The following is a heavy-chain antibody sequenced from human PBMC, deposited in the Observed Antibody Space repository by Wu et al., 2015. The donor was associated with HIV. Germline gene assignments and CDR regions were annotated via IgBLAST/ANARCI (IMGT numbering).Heavy chain of an antibody. CDR1: GFTFTYSA. CDR3: ARDPGIAAAGTPWFDP. J-gene: IGHJ5*02. Sequence: QVQLVQSGPEVKKPGASVKVSCRTSGFTFTYSAISWVRQAPGQGLEWMGWISAYNGDTNYAQQFQGRVTLTTDTSTTTAYMELRSLRSDDTAVHYCARDPGIAAAGTPWFDPWGQGTLVTVSS. V-gene: IGHV1-18*01. D-gene: IGHD6-13*01. CDR2: ISAYNGDT.